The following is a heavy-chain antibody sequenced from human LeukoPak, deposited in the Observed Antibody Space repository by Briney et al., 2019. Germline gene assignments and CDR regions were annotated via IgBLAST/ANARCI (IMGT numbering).Heavy chain of an antibody. Sequence: GGSLRLSCAASGFTFSSYGMSWVRQAPGKGLEWVSAISGSGGSTYYADSVKGRFTISRDNSKNTLYLQMNSLRAEDTAVYYCAKVEPSQILRYFDWLYPNWFDPWGQGTLVTVSS. CDR2: ISGSGGST. CDR3: AKVEPSQILRYFDWLYPNWFDP. J-gene: IGHJ5*02. D-gene: IGHD3-9*01. V-gene: IGHV3-23*01. CDR1: GFTFSSYG.